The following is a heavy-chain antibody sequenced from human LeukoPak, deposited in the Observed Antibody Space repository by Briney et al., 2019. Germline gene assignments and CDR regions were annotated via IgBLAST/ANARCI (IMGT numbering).Heavy chain of an antibody. J-gene: IGHJ4*02. V-gene: IGHV4-34*01. CDR2: INHSGST. CDR1: GGSFSGYY. D-gene: IGHD3-22*01. CDR3: ARWYDSSGHFDY. Sequence: TSSETLSLTCAVYGGSFSGYYWSWIRQPPGKGLEWIGEINHSGSTNYNPSLKSRVTISVDTSKNQFSLKLSSVTAADTAVYYCARWYDSSGHFDYWGQGTLVTVSS.